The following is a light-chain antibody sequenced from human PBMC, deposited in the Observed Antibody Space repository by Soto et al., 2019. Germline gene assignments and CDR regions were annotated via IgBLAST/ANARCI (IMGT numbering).Light chain of an antibody. CDR1: QSISSY. J-gene: IGKJ2*01. V-gene: IGKV1-39*01. CDR2: AAS. CDR3: QQTYSTPYT. Sequence: DIQMTQSPSSLSASVAERVTITCRASQSISSYLNWYQQKPGKAPKLLIYAASSLQSGVPSRYSGSGSGRDFTLTISSLQPEDFATYYCQQTYSTPYTFGQGTKLEIK.